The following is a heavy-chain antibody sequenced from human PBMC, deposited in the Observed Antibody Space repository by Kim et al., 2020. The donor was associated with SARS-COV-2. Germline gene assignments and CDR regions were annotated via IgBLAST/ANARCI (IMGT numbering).Heavy chain of an antibody. D-gene: IGHD3-22*01. CDR3: AKENSGYFGY. CDR1: GFTFDDYA. J-gene: IGHJ4*02. Sequence: GGSLRLSCAASGFTFDDYAMHWVRQAPGKGLEWVSGISWNSGSIGYADSVKGRFTISRDNAKNSLYLQMNSLRAEDTALYYCAKENSGYFGYWGQGTLVT. CDR2: ISWNSGSI. V-gene: IGHV3-9*01.